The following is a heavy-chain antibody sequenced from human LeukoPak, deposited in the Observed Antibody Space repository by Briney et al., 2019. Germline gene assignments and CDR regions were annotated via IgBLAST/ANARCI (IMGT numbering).Heavy chain of an antibody. D-gene: IGHD1-20*01. CDR2: IFPGDSDT. Sequence: GESLKISCKGSGYTFTSYWIVWVRQMPGKGPEWMGMIFPGDSDTKYSPSFEGQITISADKSISSAYHQWSSLKASDTAIYYCARLRDNWEDYWGQGTLVTVSS. J-gene: IGHJ4*02. CDR1: GYTFTSYW. CDR3: ARLRDNWEDY. V-gene: IGHV5-51*01.